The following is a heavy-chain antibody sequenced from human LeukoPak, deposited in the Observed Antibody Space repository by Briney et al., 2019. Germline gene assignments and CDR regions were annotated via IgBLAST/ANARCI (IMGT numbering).Heavy chain of an antibody. Sequence: GGSLRLSCAASGFTFSSYAMHWVRQAPGKGLEWVAVISYDGSNKYYADSVKGRFTISRDNSKNTLYLQMNSLRAKDTAVYYCARTGSYLGAFDIWGQGTMVTVSS. CDR3: ARTGSYLGAFDI. D-gene: IGHD3-10*01. V-gene: IGHV3-30*04. CDR2: ISYDGSNK. J-gene: IGHJ3*02. CDR1: GFTFSSYA.